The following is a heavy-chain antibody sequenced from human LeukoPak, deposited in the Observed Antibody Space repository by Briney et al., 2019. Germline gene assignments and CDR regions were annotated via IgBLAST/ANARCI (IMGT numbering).Heavy chain of an antibody. CDR3: ARQTVTTTPFDY. Sequence: SETLSLTCTVSGGSISSSSYYWGWIRQPQGKGLEWIGSIYYSGSTYYNPSLKSRVTISVDTSKNQFSLKLSSVTAADTAVYYCARQTVTTTPFDYWGQGTLVTVSS. CDR2: IYYSGST. D-gene: IGHD4-17*01. J-gene: IGHJ4*02. V-gene: IGHV4-39*01. CDR1: GGSISSSSYY.